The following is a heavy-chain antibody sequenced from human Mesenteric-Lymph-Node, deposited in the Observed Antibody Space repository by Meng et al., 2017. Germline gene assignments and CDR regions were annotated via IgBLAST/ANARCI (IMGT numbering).Heavy chain of an antibody. V-gene: IGHV1-3*01. J-gene: IGHJ4*02. CDR1: GYSFTTYG. Sequence: QVQLVQSGAEVKNPGASAKASCKTSGYSFTTYGIQWVRQAPGQSLEWRGWVNAASLHTISSPTFQDRVTINRDTSASSAYMEVSSLRSEDTAVYYCAKSSLHAGTLYFDSWGQGTLVTVSS. CDR3: AKSSLHAGTLYFDS. D-gene: IGHD3-16*01. CDR2: VNAASLHT.